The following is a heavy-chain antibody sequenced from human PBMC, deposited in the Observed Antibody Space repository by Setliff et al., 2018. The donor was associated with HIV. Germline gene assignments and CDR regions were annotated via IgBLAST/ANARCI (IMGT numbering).Heavy chain of an antibody. J-gene: IGHJ4*02. CDR1: GGSISSSSNY. D-gene: IGHD5-18*01. CDR3: ARTRGYTYGYIDY. V-gene: IGHV4-39*01. Sequence: SETLSLTCTVSGGSISSSSNYWGWIRQPPGKGLEWIGNIYYSGSTYYNPSLKSRVTISVDMSKNQFSLRLTSVTAADTAMYYCARTRGYTYGYIDYWGQGTLVTVSS. CDR2: IYYSGST.